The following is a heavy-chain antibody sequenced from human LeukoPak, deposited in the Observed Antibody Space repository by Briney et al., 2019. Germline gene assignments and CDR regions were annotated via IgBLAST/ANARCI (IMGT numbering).Heavy chain of an antibody. CDR3: ARQQYSSSWSEAFDI. V-gene: IGHV4-59*08. J-gene: IGHJ3*02. CDR1: GVSISSYY. CDR2: IYYSGST. D-gene: IGHD6-13*01. Sequence: SSETLCLTCTVSGVSISSYYWSWIRQPPGKGLEWIGYIYYSGSTNYNPSLKSRVTISVDTSKNQFSLKLSSVTAADTAVYYCARQQYSSSWSEAFDIWGQGTMVTVSS.